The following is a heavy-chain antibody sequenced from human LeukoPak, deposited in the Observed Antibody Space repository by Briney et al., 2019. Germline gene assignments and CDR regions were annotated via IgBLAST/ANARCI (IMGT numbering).Heavy chain of an antibody. CDR3: ARGRMATIDYYYGMDV. V-gene: IGHV3-30*04. CDR1: GFTFSSYA. J-gene: IGHJ6*02. Sequence: PGRSLRLSCAASGFTFSSYAMHWVRQAPGKGLEWVAVISYDGSNKYYADSVKGRFTISRDNSKNTLYLQMNSLRAEDTAVYYCARGRMATIDYYYGMDVWGRGTTVTVSS. CDR2: ISYDGSNK. D-gene: IGHD5-24*01.